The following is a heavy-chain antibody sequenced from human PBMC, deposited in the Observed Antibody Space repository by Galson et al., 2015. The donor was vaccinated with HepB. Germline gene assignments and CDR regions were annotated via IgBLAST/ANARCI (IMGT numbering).Heavy chain of an antibody. Sequence: QSGAEVKKPGESLKISCKGSGYSFTSYWIGWVRQMPGKGLEWMGIIYPGDSDTRYSPSFQGQVTISADKSISTAYLQWSSLKASDTAMYYCAGVRRDYYDSSGYYHDAFDIWGQGTMVTVSS. J-gene: IGHJ3*02. CDR2: IYPGDSDT. V-gene: IGHV5-51*01. CDR1: GYSFTSYW. D-gene: IGHD3-22*01. CDR3: AGVRRDYYDSSGYYHDAFDI.